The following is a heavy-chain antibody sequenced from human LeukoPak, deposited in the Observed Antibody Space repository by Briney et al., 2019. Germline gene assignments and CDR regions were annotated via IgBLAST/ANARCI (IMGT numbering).Heavy chain of an antibody. CDR1: GFTFSGYA. V-gene: IGHV3-23*01. CDR2: ISGSGGST. CDR3: EKVTSGWYRGGFDY. Sequence: PGGSLKLSCAASGFTFSGYAMSWVRQAPGKGLEWVSAISGSGGSTYYADSVKGRFTISTDNSKNTLYLQMNSLRAEDTAVYYCEKVTSGWYRGGFDYWGQGTLVTVSS. J-gene: IGHJ4*02. D-gene: IGHD6-19*01.